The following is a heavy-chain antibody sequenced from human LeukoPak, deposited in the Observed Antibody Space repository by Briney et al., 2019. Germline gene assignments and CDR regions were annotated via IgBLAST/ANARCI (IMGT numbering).Heavy chain of an antibody. CDR1: GFTFSSYG. V-gene: IGHV3-33*01. D-gene: IGHD4-17*01. Sequence: GESLRLSCAASGFTFSSYGMHWVRQAPGKGLEWVAVIWYDGSNKYYADSVKGRFTISRDNSKNTLYLQMNSLRAEDTAVYYCVRDKAGDYFDYWGQGTLVTVSS. J-gene: IGHJ4*02. CDR2: IWYDGSNK. CDR3: VRDKAGDYFDY.